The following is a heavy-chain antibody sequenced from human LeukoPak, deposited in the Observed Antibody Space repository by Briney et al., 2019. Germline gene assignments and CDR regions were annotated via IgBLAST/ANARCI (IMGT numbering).Heavy chain of an antibody. CDR3: ARVIDHPVYYYYYYMDV. CDR2: MNPNSGNT. CDR1: GYTFTSYD. V-gene: IGHV1-8*03. Sequence: ASVKVSCKASGYTFTSYDINWVRQATGQGLEWMGWMNPNSGNTGYAQKFQGRVTITRNTSISTAYMELSSLRSEDTAVYYCARVIDHPVYYYYYYMDVWGKGPRSPSP. J-gene: IGHJ6*03. D-gene: IGHD2-15*01.